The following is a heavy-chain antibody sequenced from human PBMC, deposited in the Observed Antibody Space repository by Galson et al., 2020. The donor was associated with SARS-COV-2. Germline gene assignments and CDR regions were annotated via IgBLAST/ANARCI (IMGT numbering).Heavy chain of an antibody. D-gene: IGHD2-8*01. V-gene: IGHV5-51*01. Sequence: GASLKISCRASGYIFTNYWIAWVRQMPGKGLEWMGNIYPGDSDTRYNVSFQGQVTISADKSINTAYLQWSSLRASDTAMYYCARQGTSGLHWLDPWGQGTLVTVSS. CDR2: IYPGDSDT. J-gene: IGHJ5*02. CDR1: GYIFTNYW. CDR3: ARQGTSGLHWLDP.